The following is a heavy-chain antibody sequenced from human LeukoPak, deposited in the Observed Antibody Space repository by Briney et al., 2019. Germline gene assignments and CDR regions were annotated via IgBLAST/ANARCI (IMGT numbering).Heavy chain of an antibody. D-gene: IGHD3-9*01. CDR1: GFTVSSNY. CDR2: IYSGGST. V-gene: IGHV3-53*01. CDR3: ARAVEYDILTGYRHYYYYMDV. Sequence: PGGSLRLSCAASGFTVSSNYMSWVRQAPGKGLEWVSVIYSGGSTYYADSVKGRFTISRDNSKNTLYLQMNSLRAEDTAVYYCARAVEYDILTGYRHYYYYMDVWGKGTTVTISS. J-gene: IGHJ6*03.